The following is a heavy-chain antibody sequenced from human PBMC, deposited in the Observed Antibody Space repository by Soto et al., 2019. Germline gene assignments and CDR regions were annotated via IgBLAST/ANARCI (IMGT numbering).Heavy chain of an antibody. CDR1: GGTFSSYT. Sequence: SVKVSCKASGGTFSSYTISWVRQAPGQGLEWMGRIIPILGIANYAQKFQGRVTITADKSTSTAYMELSSLRSEDTAVYYCARCFWSGYTHYYYYYMDVWGKGTTVTVSS. J-gene: IGHJ6*03. CDR2: IIPILGIA. V-gene: IGHV1-69*02. CDR3: ARCFWSGYTHYYYYYMDV. D-gene: IGHD3-3*01.